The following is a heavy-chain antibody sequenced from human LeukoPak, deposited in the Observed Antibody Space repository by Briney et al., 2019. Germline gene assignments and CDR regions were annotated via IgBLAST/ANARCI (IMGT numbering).Heavy chain of an antibody. CDR1: GGSISSGGYY. J-gene: IGHJ3*02. V-gene: IGHV4-30-2*01. D-gene: IGHD3-16*01. CDR3: ARHHYDPRGRAFDI. CDR2: IYHSGST. Sequence: SETLSLTCTVSGGSISSGGYYWSWIRQPPGKGLEWIGYIYHSGSTYYNPSLKSRVTISVDRSKNQFSLKLSSVTAADTAVYYCARHHYDPRGRAFDIWGQGTMVTVSS.